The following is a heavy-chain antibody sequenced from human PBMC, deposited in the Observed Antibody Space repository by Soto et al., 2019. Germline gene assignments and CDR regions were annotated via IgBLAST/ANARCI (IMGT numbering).Heavy chain of an antibody. J-gene: IGHJ4*02. Sequence: QVQLQESGPGLVKPSQTLSLTCTVSGGSISSGGYYWSWIRQHPGKGLEWIGYIYYSGSTYYNPSLKSRVTISVDTSKNQFSLKLSSVTAADTAVYYCARTLSGSSYRVGYFDYWGQGTLVTVSS. D-gene: IGHD1-26*01. CDR1: GGSISSGGYY. CDR3: ARTLSGSSYRVGYFDY. CDR2: IYYSGST. V-gene: IGHV4-31*03.